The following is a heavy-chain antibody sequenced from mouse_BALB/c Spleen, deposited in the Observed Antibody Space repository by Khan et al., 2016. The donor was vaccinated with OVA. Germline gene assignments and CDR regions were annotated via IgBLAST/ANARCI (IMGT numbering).Heavy chain of an antibody. CDR2: IWSGGST. J-gene: IGHJ3*01. Sequence: VQLKESGPGLVQPSQSLSITCTVSGFSLTNYGVHWVRQSPGKGLEWLGVIWSGGSTDFNAAFISRLSISKANSKSQVFFTMNSLQTNDTAISYCARGELPFAYWGQGTLVTVSA. D-gene: IGHD1-1*01. V-gene: IGHV2-2*02. CDR1: GFSLTNYG. CDR3: ARGELPFAY.